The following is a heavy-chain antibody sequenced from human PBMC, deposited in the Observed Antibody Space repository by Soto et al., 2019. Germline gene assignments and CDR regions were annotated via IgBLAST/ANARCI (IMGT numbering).Heavy chain of an antibody. CDR3: TKSRRSVLMVYGFGGMDV. V-gene: IGHV3-23*01. D-gene: IGHD2-8*01. CDR2: ISGSGDGT. J-gene: IGHJ6*02. Sequence: GGSLRLSCAASGFSVSDYAMSWVRQAPGKGLEWVSSISGSGDGTYYGDSVKGRFTLSRDTSQKTLYLQMNNLRGGDTAVYFCTKSRRSVLMVYGFGGMDVWGRGTTVTVSS. CDR1: GFSVSDYA.